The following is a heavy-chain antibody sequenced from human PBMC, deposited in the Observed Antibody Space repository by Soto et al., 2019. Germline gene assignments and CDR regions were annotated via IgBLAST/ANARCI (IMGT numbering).Heavy chain of an antibody. Sequence: GGSLRLSCEVSGIIFTNAWLNWVRQPPGKGLEWVARIKSLTDGGTTDYAAPVRGRFTVSRDDSKNILYLQMNSLKSEETGVYFCTSVLPDNWFDPWGRGTQVTVSS. CDR3: TSVLPDNWFDP. J-gene: IGHJ5*01. V-gene: IGHV3-15*01. D-gene: IGHD3-22*01. CDR2: IKSLTDGGTT. CDR1: GIIFTNAW.